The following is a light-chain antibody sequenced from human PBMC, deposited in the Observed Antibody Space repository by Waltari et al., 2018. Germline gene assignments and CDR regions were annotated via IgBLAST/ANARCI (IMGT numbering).Light chain of an antibody. V-gene: IGLV3-25*03. Sequence: SFELTQPPSVSVSPGQTASITCSGDALPNQFAYWYQKKPGQAPVLIIYKDSERPSGVPERFSGSTSGTTVTLTISGVQAEDEADYFCQSAVYTHTVFGGGTKLTVL. CDR3: QSAVYTHTV. CDR2: KDS. CDR1: ALPNQF. J-gene: IGLJ3*02.